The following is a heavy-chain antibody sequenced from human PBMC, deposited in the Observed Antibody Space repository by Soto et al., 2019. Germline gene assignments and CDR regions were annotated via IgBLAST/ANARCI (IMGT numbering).Heavy chain of an antibody. CDR2: IGPESGAT. D-gene: IGHD5-12*01. CDR3: GRGRSGQIVVFY. V-gene: IGHV1-2*02. J-gene: IGHJ4*02. Sequence: ASVKVSCKASGYTFTGHYIHWVRQAPEQGPEWMGEIGPESGATRYAQKFQGRVTMTMDMSITTVYMELSNLRPDDAAVYYCGRGRSGQIVVFYWGQGTPVTVSS. CDR1: GYTFTGHY.